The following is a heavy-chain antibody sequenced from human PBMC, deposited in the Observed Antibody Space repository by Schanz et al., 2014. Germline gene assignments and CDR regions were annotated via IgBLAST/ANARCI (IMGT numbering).Heavy chain of an antibody. V-gene: IGHV1-3*04. D-gene: IGHD5-12*01. J-gene: IGHJ4*02. CDR2: INTGSGDT. CDR1: EYSFTSYS. CDR3: ARGIGGYGANNYFDY. Sequence: QVHLVQSGAEVKRPGASVKVSCKASEYSFTSYSMHWVRQAPGQRLEWMGWINTGSGDTKYPQNFQGRVTITRDTSASTAYMELSSLRSEDTAVYSCARGIGGYGANNYFDYWGQGTLGTVSS.